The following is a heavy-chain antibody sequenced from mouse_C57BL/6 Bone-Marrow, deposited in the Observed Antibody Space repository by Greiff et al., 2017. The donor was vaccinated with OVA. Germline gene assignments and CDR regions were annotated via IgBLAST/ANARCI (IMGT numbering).Heavy chain of an antibody. D-gene: IGHD1-1*01. J-gene: IGHJ2*01. CDR1: GYTFTDHT. CDR3: ARGGYGSLDY. Sequence: SDSDFVKPGASVKISCNVSGYTFTDHTIHWMKQRPEQGLEWIGYIYPRDGSTKYNEKFKGKATLTADKSSSTAYMQLNSLTSEDSAVYFCARGGYGSLDYWGQGTTLTVSS. CDR2: IYPRDGST. V-gene: IGHV1-78*01.